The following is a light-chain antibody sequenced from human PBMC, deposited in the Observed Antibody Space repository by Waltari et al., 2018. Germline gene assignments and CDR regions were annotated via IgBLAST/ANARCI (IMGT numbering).Light chain of an antibody. CDR3: GTWDASLGGI. V-gene: IGLV1-51*02. CDR2: ENN. Sequence: QSVLTQPPSVSAAPGQTVTISCSADSSKIGNNYVSWYQHFPGTAPKLLIYENNSAPSGIPDRFSGSKSGTSATLGITGLQTGDEADYYCGTWDASLGGIFGTGTKVTVL. J-gene: IGLJ1*01. CDR1: SSKIGNNY.